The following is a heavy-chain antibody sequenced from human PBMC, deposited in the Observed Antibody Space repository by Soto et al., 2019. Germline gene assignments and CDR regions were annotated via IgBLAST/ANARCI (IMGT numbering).Heavy chain of an antibody. V-gene: IGHV1-8*01. CDR2: MNPNSGNT. CDR3: ARAWGAPNGMDV. Sequence: ASVKVSCKASGYTFTSYYINWVRQATGQGLEWMGWMNPNSGNTGYAQKFQDRVTMTRNTSISTAYMELSSLRSEDTAVYYCARAWGAPNGMDVWGQGTTVTVSS. CDR1: GYTFTSYY. D-gene: IGHD3-16*01. J-gene: IGHJ6*02.